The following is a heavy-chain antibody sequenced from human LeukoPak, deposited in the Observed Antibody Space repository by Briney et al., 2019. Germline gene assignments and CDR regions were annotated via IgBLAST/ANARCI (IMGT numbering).Heavy chain of an antibody. CDR1: GYTFSSYT. V-gene: IGHV1-8*01. CDR3: ASLGEWKVVNYYYYMDV. J-gene: IGHJ6*03. CDR2: MNPNSGNT. D-gene: IGHD3-16*01. Sequence: GASVKVSCKASGYTFSSYTLSWLRQAPGQGLEWMGWMNPNSGNTGYAQKFQGRVTMTRDTSISTAYMELSRLRSDDTAVYYCASLGEWKVVNYYYYMDVWGKGTTVTISS.